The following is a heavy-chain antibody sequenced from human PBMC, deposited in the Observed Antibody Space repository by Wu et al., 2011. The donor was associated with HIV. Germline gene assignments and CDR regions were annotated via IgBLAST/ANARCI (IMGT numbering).Heavy chain of an antibody. D-gene: IGHD2/OR15-2a*01. Sequence: QVQLVQSGAGVKKPGSSVKVSCKASGGTFSSYAINWVRQAPGQGLEWMGGIIPIFGTPNYAQKFQGRVTITADKSTSTAYMELGSLRSEDTAVYYCARDGNTLDYYYLDVWGKGTTVTVSS. V-gene: IGHV1-69*14. CDR3: ARDGNTLDYYYLDV. J-gene: IGHJ6*03. CDR1: GGTFSSYA. CDR2: IIPIFGTP.